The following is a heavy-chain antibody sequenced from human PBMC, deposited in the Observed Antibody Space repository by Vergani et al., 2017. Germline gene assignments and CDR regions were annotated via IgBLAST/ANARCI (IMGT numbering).Heavy chain of an antibody. CDR1: GITFWKFG. CDR3: TKGSVYYHDSARHCYDPYTGFDL. D-gene: IGHD5/OR15-5a*01. V-gene: IGHV3-9*01. CDR2: ISWNSGAV. J-gene: IGHJ3*01. Sequence: EVQLLESGGGLAQPGGSLRLSCEASGITFWKFGMHWVRQGPGKGLEWVSGISWNSGAVDYADSVRGRFTISRDNAKNSLFLEMNSLRFEDTAVYFCTKGSVYYHDSARHCYDPYTGFDLWGQGTLVTVSS.